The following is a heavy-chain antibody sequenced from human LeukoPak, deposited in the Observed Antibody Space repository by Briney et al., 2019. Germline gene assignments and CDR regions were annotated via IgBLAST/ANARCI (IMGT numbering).Heavy chain of an antibody. J-gene: IGHJ4*02. CDR3: ARGIAVAGLDYFDY. CDR1: GGSISSSSYY. V-gene: IGHV4-39*07. Sequence: SETLSLTCTVSGGSISSSSYYWGWIRQPPGKGLEWIGSIYYSGSTYYNPSLKSRVTISVDTSKNQFSLKLSSVTAADTAVYYCARGIAVAGLDYFDYWGQGTLVTVSS. D-gene: IGHD6-19*01. CDR2: IYYSGST.